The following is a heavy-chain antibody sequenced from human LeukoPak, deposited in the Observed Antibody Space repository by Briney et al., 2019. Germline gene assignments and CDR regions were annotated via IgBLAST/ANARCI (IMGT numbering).Heavy chain of an antibody. CDR3: ARRGCSSTSCYQWDASDI. V-gene: IGHV4-34*01. D-gene: IGHD2-2*01. CDR2: VNHSGST. CDR1: GGSFSGYY. J-gene: IGHJ3*02. Sequence: SETLSLTCAVYGGSFSGYYWSWIRQPPGKGLEWIGEVNHSGSTNYNPSLKSRVTISVDTSKNQFSLKLSSVAAADTAVYYCARRGCSSTSCYQWDASDIWGQGTMVTVSS.